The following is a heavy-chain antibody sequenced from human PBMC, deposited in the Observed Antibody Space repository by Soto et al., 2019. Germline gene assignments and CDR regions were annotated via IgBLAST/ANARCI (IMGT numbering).Heavy chain of an antibody. CDR1: GYTFTSYG. D-gene: IGHD6-13*01. CDR2: ISAYNGNT. CDR3: ARIPPPRYSSSWSNWSDP. Sequence: ASVKVSCKASGYTFTSYGISWVRQAPGQGLEWMGWISAYNGNTNYAQKLQGRVTMTTDTSTSTAYMELRSLRSDDTAVYYCARIPPPRYSSSWSNWSDPWGQGTLVTVSS. J-gene: IGHJ5*02. V-gene: IGHV1-18*01.